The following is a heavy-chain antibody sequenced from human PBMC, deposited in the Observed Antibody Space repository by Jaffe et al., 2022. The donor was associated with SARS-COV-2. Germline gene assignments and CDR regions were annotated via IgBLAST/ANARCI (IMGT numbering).Heavy chain of an antibody. CDR2: IKSKTDGGTT. Sequence: EVQLVESGGGLVKPGGSLRLSCAASGFTFSNAWMSWVRQAPGKGLEWVGRIKSKTDGGTTDYAAPVKGRFTISRDDSKNTLYLQMNSLKTEDTAVYYCTTEDLTDYYDSSGTFDYWGQGTLVTVSS. V-gene: IGHV3-15*01. D-gene: IGHD3-22*01. CDR3: TTEDLTDYYDSSGTFDY. CDR1: GFTFSNAW. J-gene: IGHJ4*02.